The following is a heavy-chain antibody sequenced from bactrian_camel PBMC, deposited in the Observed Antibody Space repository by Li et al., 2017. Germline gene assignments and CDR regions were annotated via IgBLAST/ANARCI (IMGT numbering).Heavy chain of an antibody. CDR3: AASWGMTAMAALGRIAQDDFGY. V-gene: IGHV3S54*01. Sequence: HVQLVESGGGSVQAGGSRRLSCTARGNVYSNYVMGWFRQFPGNKREAVATLDSSGRTTYIDSVKGRFTISYDNGEKILYLEMNNLNDEDTAMYRCAASWGMTAMAALGRIAQDDFGYWGDGTQVTVS. CDR2: LDSSGRTT. CDR1: GNVYSNYV. D-gene: IGHD5*01. J-gene: IGHJ6*01.